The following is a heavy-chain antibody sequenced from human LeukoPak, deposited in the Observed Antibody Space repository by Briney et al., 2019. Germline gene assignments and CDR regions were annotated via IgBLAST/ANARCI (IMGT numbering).Heavy chain of an antibody. CDR3: ARAPRNWGFDY. V-gene: IGHV1-8*01. J-gene: IGHJ4*02. CDR1: GYTFTSYD. D-gene: IGHD7-27*01. CDR2: MNPNSGVT. Sequence: ASVKVSCKASGYTFTSYDINWLRQATGQGPEWMGWMNPNSGVTGYAQKFQGRVTMTRSTSLNTAYMELSSLRSEDTAEYYCARAPRNWGFDYWGQGTLVTVSS.